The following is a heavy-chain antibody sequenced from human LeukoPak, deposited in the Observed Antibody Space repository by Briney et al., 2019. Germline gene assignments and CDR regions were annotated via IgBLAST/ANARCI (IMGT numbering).Heavy chain of an antibody. CDR3: AKDDGGSYYYGSGRPTYFDY. V-gene: IGHV3-30*18. D-gene: IGHD3-10*01. J-gene: IGHJ4*02. CDR2: ISYDGSNK. Sequence: GGSLRLSCAASGFTFSSYGMHWVRQAPGKGLEWVAVISYDGSNKYYADSVKGRFTISRDNSKNTLYLQMNSLRAEDTAVYYCAKDDGGSYYYGSGRPTYFDYWGQGTLVTVSS. CDR1: GFTFSSYG.